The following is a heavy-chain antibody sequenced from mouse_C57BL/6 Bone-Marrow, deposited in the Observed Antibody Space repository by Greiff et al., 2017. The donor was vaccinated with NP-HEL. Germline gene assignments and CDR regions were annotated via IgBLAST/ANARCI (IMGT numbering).Heavy chain of an antibody. V-gene: IGHV8-8*01. D-gene: IGHD1-1*01. Sequence: QVTLKECGPGILQPSQSLSLSCSFSGFSLSTFGMGVGWIRQPSGQGLEWLAHIWWDDDKYYNPALKSWPTTSKDPSKNQLFLKIANVNTAETATYYSARIAQTAYYFFFPYYFDYWGQGTTLTVTS. CDR3: ARIAQTAYYFFFPYYFDY. CDR2: IWWDDDK. CDR1: GFSLSTFGMG. J-gene: IGHJ2*01.